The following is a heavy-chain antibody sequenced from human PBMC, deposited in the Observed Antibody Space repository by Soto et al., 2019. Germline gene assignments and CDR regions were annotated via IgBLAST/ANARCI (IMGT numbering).Heavy chain of an antibody. V-gene: IGHV3-23*01. J-gene: IGHJ6*02. CDR1: GFTFSSYA. CDR3: AKGPGREWDYYYGMDV. CDR2: ISGSGGST. Sequence: HPGGSLRLSCAASGFTFSSYAMSWVRQAPGKGLEWVSAISGSGGSTYYADSVKGRFTISRDNSKNTLHLQMNSLRAEDTAVYYCAKGPGREWDYYYGMDVWGQGTTVTVSS. D-gene: IGHD2-8*01.